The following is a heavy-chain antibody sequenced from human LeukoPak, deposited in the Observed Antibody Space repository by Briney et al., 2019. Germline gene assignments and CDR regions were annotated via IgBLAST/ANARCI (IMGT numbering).Heavy chain of an antibody. Sequence: KPSQTLSLTCTVSGGSISSGGYYWSWIRQHPGKGLEWIGYIYYSGSTYYNPSLKSRVTISVDTSKNQFSLKLSSVTAADTAVYYCARHPMFPERRPWYFDLWGRGTLVTVSS. CDR3: ARHPMFPERRPWYFDL. J-gene: IGHJ2*01. CDR1: GGSISSGGYY. V-gene: IGHV4-31*03. CDR2: IYYSGST. D-gene: IGHD3-10*02.